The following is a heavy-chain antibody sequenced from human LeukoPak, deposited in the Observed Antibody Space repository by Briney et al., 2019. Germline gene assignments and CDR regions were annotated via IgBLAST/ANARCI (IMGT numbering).Heavy chain of an antibody. V-gene: IGHV3-23*01. CDR3: ASMTNDFWSGYFYYFDY. CDR1: GFTFSSYA. Sequence: GGSLRLSCAASGFTFSSYAMSWVRQAPGKGLEWVSAISGSGGSTYYADSVKGRFTISRDNSKNTLYLQMNSLRAEDTAVYYCASMTNDFWSGYFYYFDYWGQGALVTVSS. D-gene: IGHD3-3*01. J-gene: IGHJ4*02. CDR2: ISGSGGST.